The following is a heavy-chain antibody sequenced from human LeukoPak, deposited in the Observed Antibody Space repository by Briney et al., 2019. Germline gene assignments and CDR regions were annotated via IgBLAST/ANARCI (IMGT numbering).Heavy chain of an antibody. J-gene: IGHJ5*02. CDR3: ARESVFFGWFDP. Sequence: SQTLSLTCAISGDSVSSNSAGWNRIRQSPSRGLELLVRTYYRSKWYNDYAVSVKSRITINPDTSKNQFSLQLNSVTPEDTAVYYCARESVFFGWFDPWGQGTLVTVPS. CDR1: GDSVSSNSAG. D-gene: IGHD2-8*01. V-gene: IGHV6-1*01. CDR2: TYYRSKWYN.